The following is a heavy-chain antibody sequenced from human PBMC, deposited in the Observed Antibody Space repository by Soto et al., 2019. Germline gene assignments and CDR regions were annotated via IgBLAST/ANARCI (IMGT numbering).Heavy chain of an antibody. Sequence: QVQLVESGGGVVQPGRSLRLSCAASGFTFSSYAMHWVRQAPGKGLEWVAVISYDGSNKYYADSVKGRFTISRDNSKNTLYLQMNSLRAEDTAVYYCARVPYSSGWYWFDPWGQGTLVTVSS. J-gene: IGHJ5*02. CDR1: GFTFSSYA. V-gene: IGHV3-30-3*01. CDR2: ISYDGSNK. CDR3: ARVPYSSGWYWFDP. D-gene: IGHD6-19*01.